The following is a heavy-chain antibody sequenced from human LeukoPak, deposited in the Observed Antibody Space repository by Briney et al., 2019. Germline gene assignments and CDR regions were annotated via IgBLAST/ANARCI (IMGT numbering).Heavy chain of an antibody. CDR2: ISSSSSYI. Sequence: PGGSLRLSCAASGFTFSSYSMNWVRQAPGKGLEWVSSISSSSSYIYYADSVKGRFTISRDNAKNSLYLQMNSLRAEDTAVYYCASPSVRGVIPYYYYMDVWGKGTTVTVSS. D-gene: IGHD3-10*02. J-gene: IGHJ6*03. V-gene: IGHV3-21*01. CDR1: GFTFSSYS. CDR3: ASPSVRGVIPYYYYMDV.